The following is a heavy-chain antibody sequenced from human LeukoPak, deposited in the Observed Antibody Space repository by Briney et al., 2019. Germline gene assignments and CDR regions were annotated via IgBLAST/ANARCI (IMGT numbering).Heavy chain of an antibody. Sequence: ASVKVSCKASGYTFTNYAIHWVRQAPGQSLEWMGWINAGNGNTKYSQKFQARVAITRDTSADTAYMELSSLGSEDTTIYYCARVISDCANFNCFKGYFDYWGQGTPVTVSS. D-gene: IGHD5/OR15-5a*01. CDR2: INAGNGNT. V-gene: IGHV1-3*01. CDR1: GYTFTNYA. J-gene: IGHJ4*01. CDR3: ARVISDCANFNCFKGYFDY.